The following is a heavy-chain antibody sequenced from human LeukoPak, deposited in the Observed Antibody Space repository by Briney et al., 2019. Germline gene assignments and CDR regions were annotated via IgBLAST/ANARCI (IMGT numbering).Heavy chain of an antibody. D-gene: IGHD6-19*01. CDR2: IYYSGST. J-gene: IGHJ4*02. CDR3: ARRDAYSSGILTFDY. V-gene: IGHV4-39*01. CDR1: GGSISSSSYY. Sequence: KTSETLPLTCTVSGGSISSSSYYWGWIRQPPGKGLEWIGSIYYSGSTYYNPSLKSRVTISVDTSKNQFSLKLSSVTAADTAVYYCARRDAYSSGILTFDYWGQGTLVTVSS.